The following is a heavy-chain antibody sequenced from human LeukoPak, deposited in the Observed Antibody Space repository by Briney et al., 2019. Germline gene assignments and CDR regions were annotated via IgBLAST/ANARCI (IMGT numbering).Heavy chain of an antibody. CDR3: ARLSYCGGDCYSTFDY. J-gene: IGHJ4*02. CDR2: INHSGST. D-gene: IGHD2-21*02. CDR1: GGSFSGYY. V-gene: IGHV4-34*01. Sequence: PSETLSLTCAVYGGSFSGYYWSRIRQPPGKGLEWIGEINHSGSTNYNPSLKSRVTISVDTSKNQFSLKLSSVTAADTAVYYCARLSYCGGDCYSTFDYWGQGTLVTVSS.